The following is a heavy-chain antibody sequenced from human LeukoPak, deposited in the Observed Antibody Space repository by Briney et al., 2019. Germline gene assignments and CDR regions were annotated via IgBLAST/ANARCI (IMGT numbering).Heavy chain of an antibody. J-gene: IGHJ4*02. D-gene: IGHD3-3*01. CDR2: INPNSGGT. V-gene: IGHV1-2*02. CDR1: GYTFTGNY. CDR3: ARAAYYDFWSGYYTSGGLDS. Sequence: ASVKVSCKASGYTFTGNYLHWVRQAPGQGLEWLGWINPNSGGTKFAQKFQGRVSMTRDTSISTAYMELSRLRSDDTAVYYCARAAYYDFWSGYYTSGGLDSWSQGTLVTVSS.